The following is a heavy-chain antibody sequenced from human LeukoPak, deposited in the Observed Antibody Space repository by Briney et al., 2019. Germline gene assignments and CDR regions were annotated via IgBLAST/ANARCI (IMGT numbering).Heavy chain of an antibody. CDR2: FYYSGNT. CDR1: GVSITHY. J-gene: IGHJ5*02. V-gene: IGHV4-39*07. Sequence: SETLSLTCTVSGVSITHYWGWIRQPPGKGLEWIGSFYYSGNTYYNSSLESRVTISVDRSKNQFSLKLSSVTAADTAVYYCASYGYGKGWFDPWGQGTLVTVSS. CDR3: ASYGYGKGWFDP. D-gene: IGHD5-12*01.